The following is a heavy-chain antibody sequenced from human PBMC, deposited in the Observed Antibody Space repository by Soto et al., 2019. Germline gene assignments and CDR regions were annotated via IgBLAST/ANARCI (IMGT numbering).Heavy chain of an antibody. CDR2: IYSGGGT. CDR3: ERDIACSSSSCQGDNFDI. CDR1: GFSVTNNY. Sequence: QLVASGGGLIQPGASLTLSCEASGFSVTNNYMYWVRQTPGHGLEWVSLIYSGGGTHYADFVNGRFIISRDNFNNTLKLQMDKLRAEDTGIYYCERDIACSSSSCQGDNFDIWGRGTLVTVSP. J-gene: IGHJ3*02. V-gene: IGHV3-53*01. D-gene: IGHD2-2*01.